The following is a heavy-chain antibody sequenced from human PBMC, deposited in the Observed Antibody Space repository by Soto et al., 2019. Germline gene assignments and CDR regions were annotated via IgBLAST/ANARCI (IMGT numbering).Heavy chain of an antibody. CDR2: ISGSGGST. V-gene: IGHV3-23*01. Sequence: SLRLSCVASGFTLSSYAMSWVRHAPGKWLEWVSAISGSGGSTYYADSVKGRFTISRDNSKKTLYLQIKSMRAEDKAVYYCAKVRSAWSFDYWGQGTLLTVSS. CDR1: GFTLSSYA. J-gene: IGHJ4*02. CDR3: AKVRSAWSFDY. D-gene: IGHD6-19*01.